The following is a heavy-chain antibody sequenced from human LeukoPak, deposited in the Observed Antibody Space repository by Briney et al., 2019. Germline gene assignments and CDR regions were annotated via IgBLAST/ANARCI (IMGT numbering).Heavy chain of an antibody. CDR3: AKLWRSGNYRDY. D-gene: IGHD1-7*01. V-gene: IGHV1-46*01. J-gene: IGHJ4*02. CDR2: INPSGGST. CDR1: GYTFTSYY. Sequence: GASVKVSCKASGYTFTSYYMHWVRQAPGQGLEWMGIINPSGGSTSYAQKFQGRVTMTRDTSTSTVYMELSSLRAEDTAVYYCAKLWRSGNYRDYWGQGTLVTVSS.